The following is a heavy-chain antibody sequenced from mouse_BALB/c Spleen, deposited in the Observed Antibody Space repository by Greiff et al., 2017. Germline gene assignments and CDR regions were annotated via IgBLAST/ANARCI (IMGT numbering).Heavy chain of an antibody. CDR3: ARRAYGSSYWAN. D-gene: IGHD1-1*01. J-gene: IGHJ3*01. CDR1: GYTFTSYW. V-gene: IGHV1-69*01. Sequence: QVQLQQPGAELVKPGASVKLSCKASGYTFTSYWLHWVKQRPGQGLEWIGEIDPSDSYTNYNQKFKGKSTLTVNKSSSTAYMQLSSLTSEEAAVYDWARRAYGSSYWANGGKGTLVTVSA. CDR2: IDPSDSYT.